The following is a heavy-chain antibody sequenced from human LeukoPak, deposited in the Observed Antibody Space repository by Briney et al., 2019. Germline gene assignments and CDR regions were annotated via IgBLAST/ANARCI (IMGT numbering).Heavy chain of an antibody. CDR2: INTDGSST. D-gene: IGHD1-26*01. CDR3: ARADWEHGSYYHYFDY. Sequence: PGGSLRLSCAASGFTFSSHWMHWVRQAPGKGLVWASRINTDGSSTSYADSVKGRFTISRDNAKNTLYLQMNSLRAEDTAVYYCARADWEHGSYYHYFDYWGQGTLVTVSS. V-gene: IGHV3-74*01. J-gene: IGHJ4*02. CDR1: GFTFSSHW.